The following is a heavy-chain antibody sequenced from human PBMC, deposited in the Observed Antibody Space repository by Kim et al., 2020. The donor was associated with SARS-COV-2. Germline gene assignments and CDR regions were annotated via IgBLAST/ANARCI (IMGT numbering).Heavy chain of an antibody. Sequence: SETLSLTCTVSGGSISSSSYYWGWIRQPPGKGLEWIGSIYYSGSTYYNPSLKSRVTISVDTSKNQFSLKLSSVTAADTAVYYCARHDRSFIVRGVMSGAFDIWGQGTMVTVSS. CDR3: ARHDRSFIVRGVMSGAFDI. CDR2: IYYSGST. J-gene: IGHJ3*02. D-gene: IGHD3-10*01. V-gene: IGHV4-39*01. CDR1: GGSISSSSYY.